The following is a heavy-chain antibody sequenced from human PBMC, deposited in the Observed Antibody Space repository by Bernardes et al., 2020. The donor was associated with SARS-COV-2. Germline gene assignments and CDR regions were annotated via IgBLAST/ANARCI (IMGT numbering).Heavy chain of an antibody. CDR2: IPTNGDT. CDR3: ARRGGGVINAFDI. CDR1: GGSISSGFYH. D-gene: IGHD3-10*01. Sequence: SETLSPTCTVSGGSISSGFYHWSWIRQSAGKGLEWIGRIPTNGDTNYDPSNKSRLTVSLDTSKNQFSLQLTSVTAADTALYYCARRGGGVINAFDIWGQGTMVTVSS. J-gene: IGHJ3*02. V-gene: IGHV4-61*02.